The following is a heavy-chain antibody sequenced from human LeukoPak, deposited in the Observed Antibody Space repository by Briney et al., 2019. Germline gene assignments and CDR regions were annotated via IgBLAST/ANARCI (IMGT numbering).Heavy chain of an antibody. D-gene: IGHD2-8*01. CDR2: ISWDGGST. CDR3: AKVFSPLSMLYYFDY. Sequence: GGSLRLSCAASGFTFDDYAMHWVRQAPGKGLEWVSLISWDGGSTYYADSVKGRFTISRDNSKNSLYLQMNSLRAEDTALYYCAKVFSPLSMLYYFDYWGQGTLVTVSS. V-gene: IGHV3-43D*03. CDR1: GFTFDDYA. J-gene: IGHJ4*02.